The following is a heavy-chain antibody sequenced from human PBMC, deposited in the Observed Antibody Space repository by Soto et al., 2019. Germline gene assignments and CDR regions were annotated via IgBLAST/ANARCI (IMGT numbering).Heavy chain of an antibody. D-gene: IGHD6-6*01. J-gene: IGHJ4*02. CDR3: ARERYSISSRFAFLGFDY. CDR1: GGTFSSYA. Sequence: QVQLVQSGAEVKKPGSSVKVSCKASGGTFSSYAISWVRQAPGQGLEWMGGIIPIFGTANYAQKFQGRVTITADDTTSTAYMALSSLRSEDRAVYYGARERYSISSRFAFLGFDYWGQGTLVTVSS. V-gene: IGHV1-69*01. CDR2: IIPIFGTA.